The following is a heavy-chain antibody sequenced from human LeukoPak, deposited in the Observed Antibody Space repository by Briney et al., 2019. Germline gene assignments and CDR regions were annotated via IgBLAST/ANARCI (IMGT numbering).Heavy chain of an antibody. CDR2: LSGSGAST. CDR1: GFTFSTYA. CDR3: AKDQSYGFDY. Sequence: GGSLRLSCSASGFTFSTYAMSWVRQAPGKGLEWVSALSGSGASTYYADSVKGRFTISRDNSKNTLYLQMNSLRAEDTAIYYCAKDQSYGFDYWGQGTLVTVSS. V-gene: IGHV3-23*01. D-gene: IGHD5-18*01. J-gene: IGHJ4*02.